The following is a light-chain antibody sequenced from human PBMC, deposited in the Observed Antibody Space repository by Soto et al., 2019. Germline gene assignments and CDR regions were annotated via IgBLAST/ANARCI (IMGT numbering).Light chain of an antibody. CDR1: QSVRSNY. Sequence: ELVLTQSPGTLSLSPGERATLSCRASQSVRSNYLAWYHQKPGQAPRLLIYDASSRAGGIPDRFSGSGSGTDFTLTISRLEPEDFAVCYCQQYGSSPYTFGQGTKLEIK. CDR3: QQYGSSPYT. CDR2: DAS. J-gene: IGKJ2*01. V-gene: IGKV3-20*01.